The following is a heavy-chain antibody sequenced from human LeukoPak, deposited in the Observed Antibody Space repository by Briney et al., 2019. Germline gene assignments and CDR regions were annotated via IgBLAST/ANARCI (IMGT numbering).Heavy chain of an antibody. CDR2: INPNSGGT. V-gene: IGHV1-2*02. Sequence: ASVKVSCKASGYTFTGYYMHWVRQAPGQGLEWMGWINPNSGGTNYAQKFQGRVTMTRDTSISTAYMELSRLRSDDTAVYYCARDGYYYDSSGYRHIDAFDIWGQGTMVTVSS. CDR1: GYTFTGYY. D-gene: IGHD3-22*01. CDR3: ARDGYYYDSSGYRHIDAFDI. J-gene: IGHJ3*02.